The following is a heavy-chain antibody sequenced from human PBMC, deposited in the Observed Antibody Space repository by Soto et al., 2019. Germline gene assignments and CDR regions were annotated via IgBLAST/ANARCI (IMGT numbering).Heavy chain of an antibody. J-gene: IGHJ3*02. CDR1: GGSISSGGYY. CDR3: ARRPDLGSAAFDI. CDR2: ISYSGST. D-gene: IGHD2-15*01. V-gene: IGHV4-30-4*01. Sequence: PSETLSLTCTVSGGSISSGGYYWSWIRQHPGTGLEWIGHISYSGSTYYNTSLKSRVTISVDTSKNQFSLKLSSVTAADTAVYYCARRPDLGSAAFDIWGQGTMVTVSS.